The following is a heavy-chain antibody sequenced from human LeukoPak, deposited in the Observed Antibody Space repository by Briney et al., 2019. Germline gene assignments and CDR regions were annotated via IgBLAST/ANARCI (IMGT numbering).Heavy chain of an antibody. CDR1: GYTFTSYD. J-gene: IGHJ4*02. Sequence: GASVKVSCKASGYTFTSYDINWVRQATGQGLEWMGWMNPDSGNTGYPQKFQGRVTMTRNTSISTAFMELSSLRSEDTAVYYCAIYTAVVKGYWGQGTLVTVSS. CDR2: MNPDSGNT. CDR3: AIYTAVVKGY. D-gene: IGHD5-18*01. V-gene: IGHV1-8*01.